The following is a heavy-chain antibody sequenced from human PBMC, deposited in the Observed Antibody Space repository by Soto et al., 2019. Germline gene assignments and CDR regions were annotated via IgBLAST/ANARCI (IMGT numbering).Heavy chain of an antibody. V-gene: IGHV3-33*01. CDR3: ARVNTMVRGAIPHI. CDR1: GFTFSSYG. Sequence: HPGGSLRLSCAASGFTFSSYGMHWVRQAPGKGLEWVAVIWYDGSNKYYADSVKGRFTISRDNSKNTLYLQMNSLRAEDTAVYYCARVNTMVRGAIPHIWGQGTMVTVSS. CDR2: IWYDGSNK. J-gene: IGHJ3*02. D-gene: IGHD3-10*01.